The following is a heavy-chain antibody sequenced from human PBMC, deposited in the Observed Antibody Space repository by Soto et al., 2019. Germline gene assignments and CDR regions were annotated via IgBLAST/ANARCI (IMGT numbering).Heavy chain of an antibody. Sequence: QVQLHESGAGQVKPSETLSLTCTVSGGSISSYYWSWIRQPRGKGLEWIGYIYYSGSTNYNPSLKSRVTISVDTSKNQFSLKLSSVTAADTAVYYCARRYGVYFDYWGQGTLVTVSS. D-gene: IGHD4-17*01. J-gene: IGHJ4*02. V-gene: IGHV4-59*08. CDR1: GGSISSYY. CDR2: IYYSGST. CDR3: ARRYGVYFDY.